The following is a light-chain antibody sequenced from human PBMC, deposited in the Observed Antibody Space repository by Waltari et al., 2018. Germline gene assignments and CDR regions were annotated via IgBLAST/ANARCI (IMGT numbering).Light chain of an antibody. V-gene: IGKV2-30*02. J-gene: IGKJ1*01. CDR1: QSLVHSDGKTY. CDR2: KVF. CDR3: MQATQWPLT. Sequence: DVVMTQSPLSLPVTLGQPATISCRSSQSLVHSDGKTYLNWFQQRPGQSPRRLSYKVFNRDSGVPDRFSGSGSGTYFTLTISRVEAEDVGTYYCMQATQWPLTFGQGTKVEIK.